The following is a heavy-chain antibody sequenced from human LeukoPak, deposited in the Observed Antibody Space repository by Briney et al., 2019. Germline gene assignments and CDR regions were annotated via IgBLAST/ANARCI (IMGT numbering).Heavy chain of an antibody. CDR2: IYYSGST. D-gene: IGHD6-13*01. CDR1: GGSISSSSYY. Sequence: SETLSLTCTVSGGSISSSSYYWGWIRQPPGKGLEWIGSIYYSGSTYYNPSLKSRVTISVDTSKNQFSLKLSSVTAADTAVYYCARWGIAAAGTGYFDLWGRGTLVTVPS. V-gene: IGHV4-39*07. J-gene: IGHJ2*01. CDR3: ARWGIAAAGTGYFDL.